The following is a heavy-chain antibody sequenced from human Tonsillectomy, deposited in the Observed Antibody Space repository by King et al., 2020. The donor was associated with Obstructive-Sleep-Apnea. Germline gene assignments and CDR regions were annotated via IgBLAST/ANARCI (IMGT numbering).Heavy chain of an antibody. J-gene: IGHJ4*02. CDR3: AKEDTSGWYGIDQ. D-gene: IGHD6-19*01. V-gene: IGHV3-30*18. Sequence: VQLVESGGGVVQPGRSLRLSCAASGFTFSTYGMHWVLQAPGKGLEWVAVISYDESNKLYADSVKGRFTISRDTSKNTVYLQMNSLRAEDTAVYYCAKEDTSGWYGIDQWGQGTLVTVSS. CDR2: ISYDESNK. CDR1: GFTFSTYG.